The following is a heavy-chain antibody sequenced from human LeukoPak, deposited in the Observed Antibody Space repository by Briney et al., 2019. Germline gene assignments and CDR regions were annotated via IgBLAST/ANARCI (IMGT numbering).Heavy chain of an antibody. V-gene: IGHV3-74*01. J-gene: IGHJ5*02. CDR1: GFTLNSHW. Sequence: GGSLRLSCAASGFTLNSHWMHWVRHAPGKGLVWVSRINSDGSNTNYADSVKGRFTISRDNAENTLYLQMNSLRVEDTAVYYCTRRVSATRWFDPWGQGTLVTVSS. CDR2: INSDGSNT. D-gene: IGHD2-15*01. CDR3: TRRVSATRWFDP.